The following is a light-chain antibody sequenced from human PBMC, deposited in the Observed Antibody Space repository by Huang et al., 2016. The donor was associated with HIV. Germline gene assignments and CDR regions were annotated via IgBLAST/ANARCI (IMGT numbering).Light chain of an antibody. V-gene: IGKV1-5*03. J-gene: IGKJ2*01. CDR2: TAS. Sequence: DIQMTQSPSTLAASVGDRVTITCRASQSVGNWLSWYQQKPGQAPKLLIYTASTLQNGVPSRFSGSGSDTEFTLTINSLQHDDFATYYCQQYNRFYTFGQGTRLDIK. CDR1: QSVGNW. CDR3: QQYNRFYT.